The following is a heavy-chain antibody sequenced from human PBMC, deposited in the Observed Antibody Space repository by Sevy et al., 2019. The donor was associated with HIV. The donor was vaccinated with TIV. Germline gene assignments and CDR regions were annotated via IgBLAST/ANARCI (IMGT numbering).Heavy chain of an antibody. D-gene: IGHD2-2*02. V-gene: IGHV3-9*01. Sequence: GGCLRLSCATSGFAFGDYAMHWVREAPGKGLEWVAGVSWNSGAIDYAASVKGRFTISRDHAKSSLYLQMNSQRAEDTALYYCAKDINRGCDSINCYTYYYYYGLDAWGQGTTVTVSS. J-gene: IGHJ6*02. CDR3: AKDINRGCDSINCYTYYYYYGLDA. CDR1: GFAFGDYA. CDR2: VSWNSGAI.